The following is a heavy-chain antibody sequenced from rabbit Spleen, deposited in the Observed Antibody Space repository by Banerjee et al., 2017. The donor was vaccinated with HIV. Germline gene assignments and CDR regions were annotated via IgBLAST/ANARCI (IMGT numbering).Heavy chain of an antibody. CDR3: ARDTASSFSSYGMDL. Sequence: QSLEESGGDLVKPGASLTLTCTASGWSFSSNYWMCWVRQAPGKGLEWIACIYTGSGSTYYASWAKGRFTITRTTSLDTVTLQLTSLTVADTATYFCARDTASSFSSYGMDLWGQGTLVTVS. CDR1: GWSFSSNYW. J-gene: IGHJ6*01. V-gene: IGHV1S40*01. CDR2: IYTGSGST. D-gene: IGHD8-1*01.